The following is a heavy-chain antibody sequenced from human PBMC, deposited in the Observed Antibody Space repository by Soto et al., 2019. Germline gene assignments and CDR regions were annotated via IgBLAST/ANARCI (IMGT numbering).Heavy chain of an antibody. Sequence: QVQLQESGPGLVKPSQTLSLTCTVSGCSISSGGYYWSWILQHPGKGLAWIGYIYYSGSTYYTPSLKRSVNNSVDTSKTKFSVKVSSVTAAHTAVYYCARHELVGWGSGSYYFDYWGQGTLVTVSS. J-gene: IGHJ4*02. CDR2: IYYSGST. D-gene: IGHD3-10*01. CDR1: GCSISSGGYY. V-gene: IGHV4-31*03. CDR3: ARHELVGWGSGSYYFDY.